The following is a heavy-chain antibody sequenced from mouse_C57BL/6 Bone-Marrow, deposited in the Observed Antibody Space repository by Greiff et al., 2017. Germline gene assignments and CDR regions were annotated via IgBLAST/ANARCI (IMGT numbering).Heavy chain of an antibody. J-gene: IGHJ3*01. CDR2: IWSGGST. Sequence: VMLVESGPGLVQPSQSLSITCTVSGFSLTSYGVHWVRQSPGKGLEWLGVIWSGGSTDYNAAFISRLSISKDNSKSQVFFKMNSLQADDTAIYYCARNFDYEAWFAYWGQGTLVTVAA. V-gene: IGHV2-2*01. CDR1: GFSLTSYG. D-gene: IGHD2-4*01. CDR3: ARNFDYEAWFAY.